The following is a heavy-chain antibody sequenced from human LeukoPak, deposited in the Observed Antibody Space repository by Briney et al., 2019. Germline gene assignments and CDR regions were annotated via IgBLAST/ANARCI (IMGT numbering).Heavy chain of an antibody. D-gene: IGHD3-10*01. J-gene: IGHJ3*02. CDR2: INYSGST. V-gene: IGHV4-59*01. Sequence: SETLSLTCTVSGGSISNYYWSWIRQPPGKGLEWIAYINYSGSTNYNPSLKSRVTISVDTSKNHFSLTLSSVTAADTAMYYCARDRGLWLGEARDAFDIWGQGTMVTVFS. CDR3: ARDRGLWLGEARDAFDI. CDR1: GGSISNYY.